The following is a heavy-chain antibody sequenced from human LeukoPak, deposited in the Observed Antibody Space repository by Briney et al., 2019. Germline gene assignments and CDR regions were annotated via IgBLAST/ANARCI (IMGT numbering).Heavy chain of an antibody. CDR2: INPSGGST. CDR1: GYTFTSYY. J-gene: IGHJ3*02. D-gene: IGHD3-22*01. CDR3: ARDQDYYDSSGRPRDAFDI. V-gene: IGHV1-46*01. Sequence: ASVKVSCKTSGYTFTSYYMHWVRQAPGQGLEWMGIINPSGGSTSYAQKFQGRVTMTRDMSTSTVYMELSSLRSEDTAVYYCARDQDYYDSSGRPRDAFDIWGQGTMVTVSS.